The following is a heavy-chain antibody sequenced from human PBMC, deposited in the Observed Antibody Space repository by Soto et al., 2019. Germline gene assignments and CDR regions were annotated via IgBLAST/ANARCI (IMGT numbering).Heavy chain of an antibody. Sequence: SVKVSCKASGGSFSSFAFSWVRQAPGQGLEWMGGIIPMFGSANYAQEFLGRVTFTADDSTSTAYMELRSLRSDDTAVYYCARAFRPSYYYYGMDVWGQGTTVTVSS. CDR3: ARAFRPSYYYYGMDV. CDR1: GGSFSSFA. CDR2: IIPMFGSA. J-gene: IGHJ6*02. V-gene: IGHV1-69*13.